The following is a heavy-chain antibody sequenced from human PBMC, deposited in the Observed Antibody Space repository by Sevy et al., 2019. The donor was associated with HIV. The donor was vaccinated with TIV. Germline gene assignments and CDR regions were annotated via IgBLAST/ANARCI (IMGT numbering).Heavy chain of an antibody. CDR3: AKDSPNCANTNCPKDD. Sequence: GGSLRLSCAASGFTFDDYAMHWVRQAPGKGLEWVSFISWNSGSIGYADSVKGRFTISRDNAKNSLYLQMNSLRAEDTALYYCAKDSPNCANTNCPKDDWGQGTLVTVSS. CDR1: GFTFDDYA. J-gene: IGHJ4*02. V-gene: IGHV3-9*01. CDR2: ISWNSGSI. D-gene: IGHD2-2*01.